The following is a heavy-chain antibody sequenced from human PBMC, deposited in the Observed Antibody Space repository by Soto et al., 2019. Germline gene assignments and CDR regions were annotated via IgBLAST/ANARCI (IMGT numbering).Heavy chain of an antibody. D-gene: IGHD3-22*01. CDR3: ALIGRLSSGYYRGGYFDY. Sequence: SVKVSCKASGGTFSSYAISWVRQAPGQGLEWMGGIIPIFGTANYAQKFQGRVTITADESTSTAYMELSSLRSEDTAVYYCALIGRLSSGYYRGGYFDYWGQGTLVTVSS. CDR1: GGTFSSYA. CDR2: IIPIFGTA. V-gene: IGHV1-69*13. J-gene: IGHJ4*02.